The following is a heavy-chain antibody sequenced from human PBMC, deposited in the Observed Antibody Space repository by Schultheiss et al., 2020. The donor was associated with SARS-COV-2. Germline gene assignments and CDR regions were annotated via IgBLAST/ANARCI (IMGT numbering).Heavy chain of an antibody. D-gene: IGHD3-3*01. V-gene: IGHV3-23*01. CDR2: ISGSGGST. CDR1: GFTFSSYA. J-gene: IGHJ4*02. Sequence: GESLKISCAASGFTFSSYAMSWVRQAPGKGLEWVSAISGSGGSTYYADSVKGRFTISRDNSKNTLYLQMNSLRAEDTAVYYCARYDFWSGYFDYWGQGTLVTVSS. CDR3: ARYDFWSGYFDY.